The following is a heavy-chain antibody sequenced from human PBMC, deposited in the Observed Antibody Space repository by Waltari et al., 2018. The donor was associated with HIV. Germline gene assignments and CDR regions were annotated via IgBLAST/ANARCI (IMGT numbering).Heavy chain of an antibody. V-gene: IGHV3-7*01. D-gene: IGHD3-22*01. J-gene: IGHJ4*02. Sequence: EVQLVESGGGLVQPGGSLRLSCAASGFTFSSYWMSWVRQAPGKGLEWVANKKQDGSEKYYVDSVKGRFTISRDNAKSSLYLQMNSLRAEDTAVYYCARDQRYYYDSSGYFAFDYWGQGTLVTVSS. CDR3: ARDQRYYYDSSGYFAFDY. CDR2: KKQDGSEK. CDR1: GFTFSSYW.